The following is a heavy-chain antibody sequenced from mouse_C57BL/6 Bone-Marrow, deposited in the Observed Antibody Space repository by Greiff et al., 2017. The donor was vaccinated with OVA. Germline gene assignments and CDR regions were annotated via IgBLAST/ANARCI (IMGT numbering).Heavy chain of an antibody. V-gene: IGHV5-9-1*02. D-gene: IGHD2-2*01. CDR2: ISSGGDYI. CDR3: TRDRDYYGYDGTWFAY. J-gene: IGHJ3*01. CDR1: GFTFSSYA. Sequence: EVKLMESGEGLVKPGGSLKLSCAASGFTFSSYAMSWVRQTPEKRLEWVAYISSGGDYIYYADTVKGRFTISRDNARNTLYLQMSSLKSEDTAMYYCTRDRDYYGYDGTWFAYWGQGTLVTVSA.